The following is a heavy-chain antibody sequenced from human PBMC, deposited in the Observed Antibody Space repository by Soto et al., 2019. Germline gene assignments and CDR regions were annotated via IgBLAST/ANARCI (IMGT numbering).Heavy chain of an antibody. Sequence: VGSLRLSCAASGFTFSSYAMHWVRQAPGKGLEWVAVISYDGSNKYYADSVKGRFTISRDNSKNTLYLEMNSLRVEDTAVYHCVRDTAYCSGGTCYSSHDMDVWGQGATVTVSS. CDR2: ISYDGSNK. CDR3: VRDTAYCSGGTCYSSHDMDV. CDR1: GFTFSSYA. J-gene: IGHJ6*02. D-gene: IGHD2-15*01. V-gene: IGHV3-30*04.